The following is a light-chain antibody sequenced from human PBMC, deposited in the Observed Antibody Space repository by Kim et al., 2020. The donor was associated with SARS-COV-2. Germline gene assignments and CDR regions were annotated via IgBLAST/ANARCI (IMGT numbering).Light chain of an antibody. CDR2: EVS. CDR1: SSDVGGYKY. Sequence: QSALTQPASVSGSPGQSITISCTGTSSDVGGYKYVSWYQQHPGKAPKLVIYEVSNRPSGVSNRFSGSKSGNTASLTISGLQAEDEADYYCSSYIRGSTNYVFGTGTKVTGL. J-gene: IGLJ1*01. V-gene: IGLV2-14*01. CDR3: SSYIRGSTNYV.